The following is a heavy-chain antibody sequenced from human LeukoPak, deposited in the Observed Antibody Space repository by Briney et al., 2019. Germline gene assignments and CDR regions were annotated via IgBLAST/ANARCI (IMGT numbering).Heavy chain of an antibody. Sequence: GASVKVSCKASGYTFTSYAMHWVRQAPGQRLEWMGWINAGNGNTKYSQKFQGRVTITRDTSASTAYMELSSLRSEDTAVYYCAGDYYDSSGYYPDTFFDYWGQGTLVTVSS. V-gene: IGHV1-3*01. CDR2: INAGNGNT. D-gene: IGHD3-22*01. CDR1: GYTFTSYA. J-gene: IGHJ4*02. CDR3: AGDYYDSSGYYPDTFFDY.